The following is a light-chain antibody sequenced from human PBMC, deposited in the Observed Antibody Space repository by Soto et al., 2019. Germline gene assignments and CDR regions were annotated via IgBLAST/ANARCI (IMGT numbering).Light chain of an antibody. J-gene: IGKJ5*01. CDR3: QQSYNTPIT. CDR1: QSISSH. CDR2: AAS. Sequence: DIPMTQSPSSLSASVGDRVTITCRASQSISSHLNWYQQKPGKAPKPLIYAASNLQSGVPSRFSGSGSGTDFTLTISSLQPEDFATYYCQQSYNTPITFGQGTRLEIK. V-gene: IGKV1-39*01.